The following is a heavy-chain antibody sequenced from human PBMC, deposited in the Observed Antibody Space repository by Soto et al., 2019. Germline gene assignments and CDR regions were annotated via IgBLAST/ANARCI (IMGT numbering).Heavy chain of an antibody. V-gene: IGHV4-34*01. CDR2: INHSGST. CDR3: ARVYGGWFDP. J-gene: IGHJ5*02. Sequence: PSETLSLTCAVYGGSFSGYYCSWIRQPPGKGLERIGEINHSGSTNYNPSLKSRVAISVDTSKNQFSLKLSSVTAADTAVYYCARVYGGWFDPWGQGTLVTVSS. D-gene: IGHD3-16*01. CDR1: GGSFSGYY.